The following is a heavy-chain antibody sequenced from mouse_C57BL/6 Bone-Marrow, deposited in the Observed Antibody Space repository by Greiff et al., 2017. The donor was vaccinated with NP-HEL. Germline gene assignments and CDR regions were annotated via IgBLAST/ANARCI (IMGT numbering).Heavy chain of an antibody. CDR2: IYPGSGST. CDR1: GYTFTSYW. V-gene: IGHV1-55*01. D-gene: IGHD1-1*01. CDR3: AREGKITTVVAPDWYFDV. J-gene: IGHJ1*03. Sequence: QVQLQQPGAELVKPGASVKMSCKASGYTFTSYWITWVKQRPGQGLEWIGDIYPGSGSTNYNETFKSKATLTVDTSSSTAYMQLSSLTSEDSAVYYCAREGKITTVVAPDWYFDVWGTGTTVTVSS.